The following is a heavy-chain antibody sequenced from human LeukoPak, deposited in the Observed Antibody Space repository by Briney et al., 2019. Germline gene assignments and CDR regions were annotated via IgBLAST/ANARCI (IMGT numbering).Heavy chain of an antibody. D-gene: IGHD3-10*01. CDR1: GFIFSSYW. CDR2: VSSDGGTK. J-gene: IGHJ4*02. V-gene: IGHV3-30*18. CDR3: AKEYDSGGYGANFDY. Sequence: GGSLRLSCAVSGFIFSSYWMNWVRQAPGKGLEWVAVVSSDGGTKYYADSVKGRFTISRDNSRNTMYLQMDSLRAEDTAVYYCAKEYDSGGYGANFDYWGQGTLVTVSS.